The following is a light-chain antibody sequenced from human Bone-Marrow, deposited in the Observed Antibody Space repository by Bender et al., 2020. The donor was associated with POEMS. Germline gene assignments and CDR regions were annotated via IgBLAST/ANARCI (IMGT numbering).Light chain of an antibody. J-gene: IGLJ3*02. V-gene: IGLV2-23*01. CDR1: NSDFGSSDL. Sequence: QSALTQPASVSGSPGQSITISCTGSNSDFGSSDLVSWYQLHPGKAPKVIIFEGSKRPSGISTRFAGSASGNTASLTISGLQAEDEAYYYCCSYGHRWLSGGGTKLTVL. CDR3: CSYGHRWL. CDR2: EGS.